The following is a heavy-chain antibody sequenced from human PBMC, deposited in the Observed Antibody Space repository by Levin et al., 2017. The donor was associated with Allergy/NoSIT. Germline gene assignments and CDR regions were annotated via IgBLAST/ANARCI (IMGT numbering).Heavy chain of an antibody. CDR1: GFPFSRYW. CDR3: VSLGGADRADY. D-gene: IGHD4-23*01. Sequence: GGSLRLSCAASGFPFSRYWMYWVRQSPGKGLLWVARIDDEGIGTTYVDSVKGRFVISRDNAENRLFLEMNSLTVDDTGRYYCVSLGGADRADYWGRGALVTVSS. CDR2: IDDEGIGT. V-gene: IGHV3-74*03. J-gene: IGHJ4*02.